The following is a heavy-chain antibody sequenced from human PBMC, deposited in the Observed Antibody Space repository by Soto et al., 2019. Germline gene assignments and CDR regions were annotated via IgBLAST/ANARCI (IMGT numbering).Heavy chain of an antibody. D-gene: IGHD2-15*01. CDR1: GFSFRSCK. CDR2: ITGSSGSI. J-gene: IGHJ4*02. V-gene: IGHV3-48*01. Sequence: EVQLVESGGGLVQYGESLRLSCVASGFSFRSCKMSWVRQAPGKGLEWVSDITGSSGSIHYADSVKGRFTISRDNDKNSVYLQMDGLRGEDSALYYCARADGLGYCNGNSCFTLWGQGTLVTVSS. CDR3: ARADGLGYCNGNSCFTL.